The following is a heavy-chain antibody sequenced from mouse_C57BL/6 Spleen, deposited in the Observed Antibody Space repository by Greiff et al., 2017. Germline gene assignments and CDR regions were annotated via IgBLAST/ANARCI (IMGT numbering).Heavy chain of an antibody. Sequence: EVQRVESGGGLVKPGGSLKLSCAASGFTFSDYGMHWVRQAPEKGLEWVAYISSGSSTIYYADTVKGRFTISRDNAKNTLFLQMTSLRSEDTAMYYCARGVYGSLSYWYFDVWGTGTTVTVSS. CDR2: ISSGSSTI. V-gene: IGHV5-17*01. CDR3: ARGVYGSLSYWYFDV. CDR1: GFTFSDYG. J-gene: IGHJ1*03. D-gene: IGHD1-1*01.